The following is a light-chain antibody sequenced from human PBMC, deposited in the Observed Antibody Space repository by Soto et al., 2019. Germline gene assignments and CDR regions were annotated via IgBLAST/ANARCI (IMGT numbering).Light chain of an antibody. CDR2: EGS. J-gene: IGLJ3*02. V-gene: IGLV2-23*01. CDR1: SSDVGSYNL. CDR3: CSYAGSRV. Sequence: QSALTQPASVSGSPGQSITISCTGTSSDVGSYNLVSWYQQHPGKAPKLVIYEGSKRPSGVSNRFSGSKSGNTASLTISGLQAEDEADYYRCSYAGSRVFGGGTKLTVL.